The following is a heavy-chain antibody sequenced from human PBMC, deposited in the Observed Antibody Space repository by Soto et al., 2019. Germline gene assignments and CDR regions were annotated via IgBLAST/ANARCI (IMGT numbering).Heavy chain of an antibody. CDR1: GFTFSSYG. CDR3: ARDRNSIPTPRDAFDI. Sequence: GGSLRHSCAASGFTFSSYGIHWVRQAPGKLLGWVVVIWYDGSNKYYADSVKGLFTISRDNSKNTLYLQMNSLRAEDTAVYYCARDRNSIPTPRDAFDIWGQGTMVTVSS. CDR2: IWYDGSNK. V-gene: IGHV3-33*01. D-gene: IGHD2-2*02. J-gene: IGHJ3*02.